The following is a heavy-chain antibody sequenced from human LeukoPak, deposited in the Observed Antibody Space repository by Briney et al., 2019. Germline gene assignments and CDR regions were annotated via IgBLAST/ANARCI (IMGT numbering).Heavy chain of an antibody. CDR1: GFTLRSYV. V-gene: IGHV3-23*01. J-gene: IGHJ4*02. CDR3: AKDRLLNCRGDCYIFDY. D-gene: IGHD2-21*02. CDR2: ISGSGDST. Sequence: GGSLRLSCVASGFTLRSYVMNWVRQTPGKGLEWVSSISGSGDSTFYADSVKGRYSISRDNSKNTLYLQVNSLRTEDTAVYYCAKDRLLNCRGDCYIFDYWGQGTVVTVSS.